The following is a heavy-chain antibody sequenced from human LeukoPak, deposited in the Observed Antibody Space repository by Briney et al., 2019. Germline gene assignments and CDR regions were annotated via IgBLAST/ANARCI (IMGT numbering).Heavy chain of an antibody. CDR2: INPNSGGT. Sequence: ASVKVSCKASGYTFTGYYMHWVRQAPGQGLEWMGWINPNSGGTNYAQKFQGWVTMTRDTSISTAYMELSRLRSDDTAVYYCARGCASSSWYFCWFDPWGQGTLVTVSS. J-gene: IGHJ5*02. CDR3: ARGCASSSWYFCWFDP. CDR1: GYTFTGYY. V-gene: IGHV1-2*04. D-gene: IGHD6-13*01.